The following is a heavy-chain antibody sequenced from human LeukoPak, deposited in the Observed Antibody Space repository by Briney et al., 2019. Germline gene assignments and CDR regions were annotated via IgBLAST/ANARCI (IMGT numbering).Heavy chain of an antibody. Sequence: GGSLRLSCAASGFTFSSFAMNWVRQAPGKGLEWVSTISGTGDSTNYAHSVKGRFTISRDNSKNTLPLQLNSLRAEDAAVYYCAKDYSSGWYDYWGQGTLVTVSS. CDR3: AKDYSSGWYDY. V-gene: IGHV3-23*01. D-gene: IGHD6-19*01. CDR1: GFTFSSFA. CDR2: ISGTGDST. J-gene: IGHJ4*02.